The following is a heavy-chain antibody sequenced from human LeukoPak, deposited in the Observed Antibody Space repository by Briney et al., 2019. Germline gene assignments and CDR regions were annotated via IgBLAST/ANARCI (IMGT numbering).Heavy chain of an antibody. Sequence: GGSLRLSCAASGFTFGTYGMHWVRQAPGKGLEWVAVISYDGSNKYYADSVKGRFTISRDNSKNTLYLQMNSLRAEDTAVYYCARATGDHNYYYYGMDVWGQGTTVTVSS. CDR1: GFTFGTYG. CDR2: ISYDGSNK. D-gene: IGHD7-27*01. V-gene: IGHV3-30*03. CDR3: ARATGDHNYYYYGMDV. J-gene: IGHJ6*02.